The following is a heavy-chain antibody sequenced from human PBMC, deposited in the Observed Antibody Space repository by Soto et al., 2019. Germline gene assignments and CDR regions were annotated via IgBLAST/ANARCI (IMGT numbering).Heavy chain of an antibody. Sequence: SETLSLTCTVSGGSISSYYWSWIRQPPGKGLEWIGYIYYSGSTNYNPSLKSRVTISVDTSKNQFSLKLSSVTAADTAVYYCARATGRGPAGVWFDPWGQGTLVTVSS. CDR1: GGSISSYY. CDR2: IYYSGST. D-gene: IGHD2-2*01. J-gene: IGHJ5*02. V-gene: IGHV4-59*01. CDR3: ARATGRGPAGVWFDP.